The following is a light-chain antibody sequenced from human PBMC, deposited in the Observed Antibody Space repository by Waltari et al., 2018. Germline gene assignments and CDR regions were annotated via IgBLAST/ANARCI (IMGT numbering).Light chain of an antibody. J-gene: IGLJ2*01. CDR1: SVDVNS. CDR3: SSYTGTTTL. CDR2: DVN. V-gene: IGLV2-14*03. Sequence: QSALTQPASVSGSPGQSITIPCTATSVDVNSVSWYRQRPGEAPRVVMYDVNNRPSGIHSRFSGSKSGNTASLAISGLQPDDEADYYCSSYTGTTTLFGGGTRLTVL.